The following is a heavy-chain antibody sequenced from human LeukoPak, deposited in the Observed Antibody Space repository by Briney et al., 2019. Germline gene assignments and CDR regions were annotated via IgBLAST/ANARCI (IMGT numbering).Heavy chain of an antibody. Sequence: GGSLRLPCAASGFTFDNYAMHWVRQAPGKGLEWLSIISWNSGYIGYADSVQGRFTISRDNAKKSLDLQMNSLRAEDTAFYYCAKVRGTYSSGYSFDYLGQGTLVTVSS. V-gene: IGHV3-9*01. D-gene: IGHD3-22*01. CDR1: GFTFDNYA. CDR3: AKVRGTYSSGYSFDY. CDR2: ISWNSGYI. J-gene: IGHJ4*02.